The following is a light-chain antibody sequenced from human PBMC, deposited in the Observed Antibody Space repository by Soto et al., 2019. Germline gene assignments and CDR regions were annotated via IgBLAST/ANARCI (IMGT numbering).Light chain of an antibody. CDR2: DNT. CDR3: GTWDSSLSVVV. J-gene: IGLJ2*01. CDR1: STNIGSNS. Sequence: QSVLTQPPSLSAAPGQEVTISCSGSSTNIGSNSVSWYQHLPGTAPKLVVYDNTKRPSGIPGRFSGAKSDTSATLGITGLRTGDEADYYCGTWDSSLSVVVFGGGTKLTVL. V-gene: IGLV1-51*01.